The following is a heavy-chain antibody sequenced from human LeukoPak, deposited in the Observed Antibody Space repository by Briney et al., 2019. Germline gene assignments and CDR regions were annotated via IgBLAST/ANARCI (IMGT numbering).Heavy chain of an antibody. Sequence: SETLSLTCAVYGGSFSGYYWSWIRQPPGRGLEWIGEINHSGSPNYNPSLKSRVTISVDTSKNQFSLKLSSVTAADTAVYYCGVSSSSSKGSFDYWGQGTLVTVSS. CDR3: GVSSSSSKGSFDY. D-gene: IGHD2-2*01. CDR2: INHSGSP. V-gene: IGHV4-34*01. CDR1: GGSFSGYY. J-gene: IGHJ4*02.